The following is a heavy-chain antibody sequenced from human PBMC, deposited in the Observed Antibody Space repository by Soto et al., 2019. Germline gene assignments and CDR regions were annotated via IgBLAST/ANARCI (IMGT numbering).Heavy chain of an antibody. Sequence: QVQLQQWGAGLLKPSETLSLTCAVYGGSFSGYYWSWIRQPPGKGLEWIGEVNHSGITNYNPSLKSRVXXSXDXFKNQFSLKLTSVTAADTAVYYCARGMAVTGHYFDSWGRGTLVTVSS. CDR1: GGSFSGYY. CDR3: ARGMAVTGHYFDS. V-gene: IGHV4-34*01. J-gene: IGHJ4*02. CDR2: VNHSGIT. D-gene: IGHD6-19*01.